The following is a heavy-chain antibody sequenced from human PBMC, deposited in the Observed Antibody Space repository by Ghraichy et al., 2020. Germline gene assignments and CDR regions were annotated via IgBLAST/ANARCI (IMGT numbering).Heavy chain of an antibody. D-gene: IGHD4-17*01. CDR1: GFSLSNARMG. V-gene: IGHV2-26*02. Sequence: SGPTLVKPTETLTLTCTVSGFSLSNARMGVSWIHQPPGKALEWLAHIFSNDEKSYSTSLKSRLTISKDTSKSQVVLTMTNMDPVDTATYYCARIRYGDHGILLDYWGQGTLVTVSS. CDR2: IFSNDEK. J-gene: IGHJ4*02. CDR3: ARIRYGDHGILLDY.